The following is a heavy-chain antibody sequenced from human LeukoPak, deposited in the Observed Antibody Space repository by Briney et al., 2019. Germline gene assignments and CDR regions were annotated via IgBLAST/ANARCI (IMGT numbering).Heavy chain of an antibody. D-gene: IGHD4-17*01. CDR1: GFTFSNYG. CDR2: ISYDGNNK. J-gene: IGHJ4*02. CDR3: AKVFRKDGDFHLFDY. V-gene: IGHV3-30*18. Sequence: GGSLRLSCAASGFTFSNYGIHWVRQAPGKGLEWVAVISYDGNNKYYADSVKGRFTISRDNSKNTLYLQMNSLRAEDTAVYYCAKVFRKDGDFHLFDYWGQGTLVTVSS.